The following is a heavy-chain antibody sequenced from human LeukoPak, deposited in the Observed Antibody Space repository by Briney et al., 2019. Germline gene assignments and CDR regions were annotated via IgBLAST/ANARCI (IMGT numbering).Heavy chain of an antibody. J-gene: IGHJ5*02. CDR3: ARDERYYYGSGSYRSANWFDP. CDR1: GGSISSYY. Sequence: PSETLSLTCTVPGGSISSYYWSWIRQPPGKGLEWIGYIYYSGSTNYNPSLKSRVTISVDTSKNQFSLKLSSVTAADTAVYYCARDERYYYGSGSYRSANWFDPWGQGTLVTVSS. V-gene: IGHV4-59*12. D-gene: IGHD3-10*01. CDR2: IYYSGST.